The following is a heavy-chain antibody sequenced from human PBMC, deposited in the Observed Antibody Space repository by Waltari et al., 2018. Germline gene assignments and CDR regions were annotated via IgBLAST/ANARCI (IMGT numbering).Heavy chain of an antibody. Sequence: VQLVESAGGLVQPGGSLRLSCAASGFTFFRYWMQWVRQAPGKGLGWVSRISSYGSRTSHADSVKGRVTISRDNAKNTLYLQLNSLRVEDKAVYYCAREPAPDSSGYFYYYMDGWGKGTTVTVAS. CDR1: GFTFFRYW. CDR2: ISSYGSRT. J-gene: IGHJ6*03. V-gene: IGHV3-74*01. CDR3: AREPAPDSSGYFYYYMDG. D-gene: IGHD3-22*01.